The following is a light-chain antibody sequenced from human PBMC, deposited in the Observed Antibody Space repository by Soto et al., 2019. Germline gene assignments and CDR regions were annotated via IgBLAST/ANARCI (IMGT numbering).Light chain of an antibody. Sequence: SYELTQPPSVSVAPGQTARIACGGNSIGTKSVHWYQQRLGQAPVLVIYYDSDRPSGIPERFSGSNSGNTATLTISRVEAGDEADYFCQVWDISSGHYVFGTGTKLTVL. CDR2: YDS. J-gene: IGLJ1*01. CDR1: SIGTKS. CDR3: QVWDISSGHYV. V-gene: IGLV3-21*04.